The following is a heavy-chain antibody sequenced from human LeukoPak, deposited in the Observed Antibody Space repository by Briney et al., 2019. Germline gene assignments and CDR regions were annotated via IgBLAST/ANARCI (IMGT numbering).Heavy chain of an antibody. D-gene: IGHD1-26*01. V-gene: IGHV4-34*01. J-gene: IGHJ4*02. CDR3: ARHRSGNYGLKYYFDY. CDR1: GGSFIGYY. CDR2: INHSGST. Sequence: SETLSLTCAVYGGSFIGYYWGWIRQPPGKGLEWIGEINHSGSTNYNPSLKSRVTISVDTSKNQFSLKLSSVTAADTAVYYCARHRSGNYGLKYYFDYWGQGTLVTVSS.